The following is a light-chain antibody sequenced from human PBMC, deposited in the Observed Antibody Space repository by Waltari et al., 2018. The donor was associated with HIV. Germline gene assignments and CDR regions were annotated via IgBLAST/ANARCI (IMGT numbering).Light chain of an antibody. V-gene: IGLV1-44*01. CDR3: ATLDDSLNGPI. CDR1: SSNIGSNG. J-gene: IGLJ2*01. Sequence: QSVLTQSPSASGTPGQRVTISCSGGSSNIGSNGVDWYQQFPGTAPKLLIYSNNQRPSGVPDRLSGSKSGTSASLAISGLQSEDEATYYCATLDDSLNGPIFGGGTRLTVL. CDR2: SNN.